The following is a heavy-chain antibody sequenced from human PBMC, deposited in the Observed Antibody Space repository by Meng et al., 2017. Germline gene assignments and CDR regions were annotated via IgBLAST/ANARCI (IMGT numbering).Heavy chain of an antibody. V-gene: IGHV3-23*01. CDR2: ISGSGGST. CDR1: GFTFSSYA. J-gene: IGHJ3*02. CDR3: ANLAGLWFGELSHNDAFDI. D-gene: IGHD3-10*01. Sequence: GGSLRLSCAASGFTFSSYAMRWVRQAPGKGLEWVSAISGSGGSTYYADSVKGRFTISRDNSKNSLYLQMNSLRAEDTAVYYWANLAGLWFGELSHNDAFDIWGQGTMVTVSS.